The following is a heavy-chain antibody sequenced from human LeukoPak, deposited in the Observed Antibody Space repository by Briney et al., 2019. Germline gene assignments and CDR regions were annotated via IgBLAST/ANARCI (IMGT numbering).Heavy chain of an antibody. Sequence: GGSLRLSCAASGFTFSNEMNWVRQAPGKGLEWVSYISSSGSTIYYADSVKGRFTISRDNSKNTLYLQMNSLRAEDTAVYYCARVFSRDFWSGYFSPMFDYWGQGTLVTVSS. J-gene: IGHJ4*02. CDR2: ISSSGSTI. CDR3: ARVFSRDFWSGYFSPMFDY. V-gene: IGHV3-48*03. D-gene: IGHD3-3*01. CDR1: GFTFSNE.